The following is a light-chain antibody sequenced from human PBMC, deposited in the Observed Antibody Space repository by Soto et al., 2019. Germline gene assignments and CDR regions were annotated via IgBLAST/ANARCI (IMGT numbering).Light chain of an antibody. V-gene: IGLV2-8*01. J-gene: IGLJ3*02. CDR1: SNDVGGYNY. CDR2: DVT. CDR3: SSYTGGDKMV. Sequence: QSALTQPPSASGSPGQSVTISCTGTSNDVGGYNYVSWFQQHPGKAPKLLIYDVTTRPSGVPDRFSGSKSGNTAFLSVSGLQAEDEATYYCSSYTGGDKMVFGGGTQLTVL.